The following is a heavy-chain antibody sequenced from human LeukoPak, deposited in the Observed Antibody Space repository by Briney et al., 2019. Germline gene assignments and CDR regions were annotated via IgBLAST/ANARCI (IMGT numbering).Heavy chain of an antibody. Sequence: ASVKVSCKASGYTFSSYYVHWVRQAPGQGLEWMGWINPNSGGTNYAQKFQGRVTMTRDTSISTAYMELSRLRSDDTAVYYCARDRRIAVAGDAGNYWGQGTLVTVSS. CDR2: INPNSGGT. CDR3: ARDRRIAVAGDAGNY. V-gene: IGHV1-2*02. CDR1: GYTFSSYY. J-gene: IGHJ4*02. D-gene: IGHD6-19*01.